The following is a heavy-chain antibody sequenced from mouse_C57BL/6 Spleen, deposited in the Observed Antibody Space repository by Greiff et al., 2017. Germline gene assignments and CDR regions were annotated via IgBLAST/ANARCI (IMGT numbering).Heavy chain of an antibody. V-gene: IGHV1-64*01. J-gene: IGHJ4*01. D-gene: IGHD2-10*02. CDR3: ARGGFPRHAMDY. CDR2: IHPNSGST. Sequence: QVQLQQPGAELVKPGASVKLSCKASGYTFTSYWMHWVKQRPGQGLEWIGMIHPNSGSTNYNEKFKSKATLTVDKSSSTAYMRLSSLTSEDSAVYYCARGGFPRHAMDYWGQGTSVTVSS. CDR1: GYTFTSYW.